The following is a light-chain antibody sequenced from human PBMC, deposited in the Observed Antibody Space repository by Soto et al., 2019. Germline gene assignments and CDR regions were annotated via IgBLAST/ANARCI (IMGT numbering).Light chain of an antibody. CDR3: QQSYSTPPDT. CDR2: AAS. Sequence: QMTHAPSFLSASVGVRVSITCRARQTIGNYLNWDQTEPGKAAKLLIHAASSLHSGVPSRFSGSGSGTDFTLTISSLQPEDFATYYCQQSYSTPPDTFGQGTKLEIK. J-gene: IGKJ2*01. CDR1: QTIGNY. V-gene: IGKV1-39*01.